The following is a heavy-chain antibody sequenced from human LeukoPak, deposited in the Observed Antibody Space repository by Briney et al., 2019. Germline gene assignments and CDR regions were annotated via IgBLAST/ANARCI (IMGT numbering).Heavy chain of an antibody. CDR3: ARGRYSYGSLGWDDY. CDR1: GCTFTSYG. V-gene: IGHV1-18*01. J-gene: IGHJ4*02. Sequence: GASVKVSCKASGCTFTSYGISWVRQAPGQGLEWMGWISAYNGNTNYAQKLQGRVTMTTDTSTSTAYMELRSLRSDDTAVYYCARGRYSYGSLGWDDYWGRGTLVTVSS. D-gene: IGHD5-18*01. CDR2: ISAYNGNT.